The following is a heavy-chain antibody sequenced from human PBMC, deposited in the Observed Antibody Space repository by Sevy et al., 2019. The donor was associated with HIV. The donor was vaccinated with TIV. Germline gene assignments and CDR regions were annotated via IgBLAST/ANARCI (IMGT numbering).Heavy chain of an antibody. D-gene: IGHD3-22*01. CDR1: GFTVSSNY. CDR2: IYSGGST. CDR3: ARGGYYDSSGYYIPAESPSAFDI. V-gene: IGHV3-53*01. J-gene: IGHJ3*02. Sequence: GGSLRLSCAASGFTVSSNYMSWVRQAPGKGLEWVSVIYSGGSTYYADSVKGRFTISRDNSKNTLYLQMNSLRAEDTAVYYWARGGYYDSSGYYIPAESPSAFDIWGQGTMVTVSS.